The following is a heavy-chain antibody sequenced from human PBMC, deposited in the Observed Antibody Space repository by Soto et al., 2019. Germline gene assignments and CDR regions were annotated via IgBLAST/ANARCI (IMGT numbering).Heavy chain of an antibody. CDR2: ISYDGSNK. Sequence: PGGSLRLSCAASGFTFSSYAMHWVRQAPGKGLEWVAVISYDGSNKYYADSVKGRFTISRDNSKNTLYLQMNSLRAEDTAVYYCARGEGYYYVSYGMDVWGQGTTVTSP. V-gene: IGHV3-30-3*01. CDR3: ARGEGYYYVSYGMDV. D-gene: IGHD3-10*02. J-gene: IGHJ6*02. CDR1: GFTFSSYA.